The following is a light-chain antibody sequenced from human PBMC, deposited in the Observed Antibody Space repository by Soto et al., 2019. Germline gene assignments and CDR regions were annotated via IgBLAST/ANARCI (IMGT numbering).Light chain of an antibody. Sequence: QSVLTQPASVSGSPGQSITISCIGTSSDIGNYNYVSWYQQHPGKAPKLMIYDVSNRPSGVSNRFSGSKSGNTASLTISGLQAEDEADYYCSSFTSSSTRVFGTGTKLTVL. CDR3: SSFTSSSTRV. V-gene: IGLV2-14*01. J-gene: IGLJ1*01. CDR2: DVS. CDR1: SSDIGNYNY.